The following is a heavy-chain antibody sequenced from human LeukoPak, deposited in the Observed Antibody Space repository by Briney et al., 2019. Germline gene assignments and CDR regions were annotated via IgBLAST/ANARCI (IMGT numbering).Heavy chain of an antibody. D-gene: IGHD3-22*01. V-gene: IGHV1-46*03. CDR2: INPSGGST. Sequence: APVKVSCKASGYTITSYYMHWVRQAPGQGLEWMGIINPSGGSTSYAQKFQGRVTMTRDTSTSTVYMELSSLRSEDTAVYYCARNPEVYDSSGYPRYFDYWGQGTLVTVSS. J-gene: IGHJ4*02. CDR3: ARNPEVYDSSGYPRYFDY. CDR1: GYTITSYY.